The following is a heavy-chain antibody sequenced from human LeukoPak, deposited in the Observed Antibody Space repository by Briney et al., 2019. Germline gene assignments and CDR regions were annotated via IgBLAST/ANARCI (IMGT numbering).Heavy chain of an antibody. Sequence: EASVKVSCKASGYTFTSYGISWVRQAPGQGLEWMGWISAYNGNTNYAQKLQGRVTMTTDTSTTTAYMELRSLRSDDTAVYHCARANYHGSGSYCDYWGQGTLVTVSS. D-gene: IGHD3-10*01. CDR3: ARANYHGSGSYCDY. CDR1: GYTFTSYG. J-gene: IGHJ4*02. V-gene: IGHV1-18*01. CDR2: ISAYNGNT.